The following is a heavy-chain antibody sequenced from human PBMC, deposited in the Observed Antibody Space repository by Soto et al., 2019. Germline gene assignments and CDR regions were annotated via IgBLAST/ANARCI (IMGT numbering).Heavy chain of an antibody. CDR3: ASVGHDYGDYRLDY. CDR2: ISAYNGNT. V-gene: IGHV1-18*01. CDR1: GYTFTSYG. D-gene: IGHD4-17*01. Sequence: QVQLVQSGAEVKKPGASVKVSCKASGYTFTSYGISWLRQAPGQGLEWMGWISAYNGNTNYAQKLQGRVTITPDTSTSTAYMELRSLRSDDTAVYYCASVGHDYGDYRLDYWGQGTLVTVSS. J-gene: IGHJ4*02.